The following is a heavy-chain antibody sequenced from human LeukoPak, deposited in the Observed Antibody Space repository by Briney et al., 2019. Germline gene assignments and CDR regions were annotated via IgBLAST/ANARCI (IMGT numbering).Heavy chain of an antibody. CDR3: ARSTSAWATFDY. CDR2: IYYSGST. D-gene: IGHD1-26*01. J-gene: IGHJ4*02. CDR1: GGSISSYY. Sequence: SETLSLTCTVSGGSISSYYWSWIRQPPGKGLEWIGYIYYSGSTNYNPSLKSRVTISVDTSKSRFSLKLSSVTAADTAVYYCARSTSAWATFDYCGQGALVTVSS. V-gene: IGHV4-59*01.